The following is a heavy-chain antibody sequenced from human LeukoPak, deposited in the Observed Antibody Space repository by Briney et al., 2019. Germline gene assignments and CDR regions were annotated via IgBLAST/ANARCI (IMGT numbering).Heavy chain of an antibody. CDR2: INPNSGGT. J-gene: IGHJ3*02. Sequence: ASVKVSCKASGYTFTGYYMHWVRQAPGQGLEWMGWINPNSGGTNYAQKFQGGVTMTRDTSISTAYMELSRLRSDDTAVYYCAVGKRGGAIFWPLGIWGQGTMVTVSS. CDR3: AVGKRGGAIFWPLGI. D-gene: IGHD3-9*01. V-gene: IGHV1-2*02. CDR1: GYTFTGYY.